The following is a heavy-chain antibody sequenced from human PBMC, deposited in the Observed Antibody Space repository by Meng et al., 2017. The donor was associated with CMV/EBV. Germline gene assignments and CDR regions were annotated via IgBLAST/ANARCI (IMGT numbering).Heavy chain of an antibody. D-gene: IGHD2-2*01. CDR3: ARRIVVVPAAYLGY. J-gene: IGHJ4*02. Sequence: SGSTFTGYSLHWVRQAPGQGPEWMGWINPNGGGTHYAQKFQGRVTMTLDTSISTAYMELSRLRSDDTAVYYCARRIVVVPAAYLGYWGQGTLVTVSS. CDR2: INPNGGGT. V-gene: IGHV1-2*02. CDR1: GSTFTGYS.